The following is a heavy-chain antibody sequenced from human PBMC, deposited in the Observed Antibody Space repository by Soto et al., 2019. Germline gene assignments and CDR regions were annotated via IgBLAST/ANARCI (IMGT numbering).Heavy chain of an antibody. D-gene: IGHD3-3*01. V-gene: IGHV1-18*01. CDR1: GYTFTSYG. CDR2: ISAYNGNT. CDR3: ARLCPTYYDFWSGYYVFDY. J-gene: IGHJ4*02. Sequence: VKVSCKASGYTFTSYGISWVRQAPGQGLEWMGWISAYNGNTNYAQKLQGRVTMTTDTSTSTAYMELRSLRSDDTAVYYCARLCPTYYDFWSGYYVFDYWGQGTLVTVSS.